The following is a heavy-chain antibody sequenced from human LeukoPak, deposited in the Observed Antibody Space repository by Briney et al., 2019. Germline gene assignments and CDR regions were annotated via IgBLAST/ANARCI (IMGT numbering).Heavy chain of an antibody. CDR2: INPNYCDT. Sequence: GASVTVSFKGSVYTFTRYYMHWVRQPAGQGLAGVGLINPNYCDTNYAQKFQRRVTMTRDTSISTAYMEVSRLRSDDTGVYYCARAAVGSSGWYPTMYYFDYWGQGTLVTVSS. D-gene: IGHD6-19*01. J-gene: IGHJ4*02. V-gene: IGHV1-2*02. CDR3: ARAAVGSSGWYPTMYYFDY. CDR1: VYTFTRYY.